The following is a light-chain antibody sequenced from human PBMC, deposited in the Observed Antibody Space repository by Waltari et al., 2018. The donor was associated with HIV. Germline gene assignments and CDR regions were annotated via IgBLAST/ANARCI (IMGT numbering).Light chain of an antibody. V-gene: IGLV2-18*01. CDR3: ALYTTRNII. J-gene: IGLJ2*01. Sequence: QSALTQPPSVSGFPGQSVTLSCTGFRGDVPTYNRVSWYQQPPNTAPKLILYEVYKRPSVGPDRFSGSQSGDMDSLTVSGLQTEDEADYYCALYTTRNIIFGGGTNLVVL. CDR2: EVY. CDR1: RGDVPTYNR.